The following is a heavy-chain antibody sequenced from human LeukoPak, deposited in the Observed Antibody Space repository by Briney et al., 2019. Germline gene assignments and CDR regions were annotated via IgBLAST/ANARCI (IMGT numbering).Heavy chain of an antibody. CDR2: ISGSTATI. J-gene: IGHJ3*02. Sequence: GGSLRLSCAASGFIFTRSAMSWVRQVPGKGLEWVSSISGSTATIRYADSVKGRFSLSRDNSNNTVFLQMNSLRVEDTAVYYCARGLFLSGYLDAFDIWGQGTVVTVSS. CDR3: ARGLFLSGYLDAFDI. V-gene: IGHV3-23*01. CDR1: GFIFTRSA. D-gene: IGHD3-22*01.